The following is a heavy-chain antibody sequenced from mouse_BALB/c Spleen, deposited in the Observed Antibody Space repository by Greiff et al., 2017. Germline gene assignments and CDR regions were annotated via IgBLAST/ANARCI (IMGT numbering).Heavy chain of an antibody. J-gene: IGHJ3*01. Sequence: EVKLMESGGGLVKPGGSLKLSCAASGFTFSDYYMYWVRQTPGKRLEWVATISDGGSYTYSPDSVKGRFTISRDNAKNNRYLQMSSLKSEDAAMYYCARYWTGFADWGQGTLVTVSA. CDR3: ARYWTGFAD. CDR2: ISDGGSYT. V-gene: IGHV5-4*02. CDR1: GFTFSDYY.